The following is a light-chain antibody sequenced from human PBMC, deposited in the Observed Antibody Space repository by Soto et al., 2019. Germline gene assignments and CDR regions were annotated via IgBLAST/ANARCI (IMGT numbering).Light chain of an antibody. J-gene: IGLJ2*01. CDR3: SSYTPTV. CDR1: SSDVGGYNY. CDR2: DVS. V-gene: IGLV2-14*01. Sequence: QSVLTQPASVSGSPGQSITISCTGTSSDVGGYNYVSWYQQHPGKAPKLMIYDVSNRPSGVSNRFSGSKSGNTASLTISGLQAEGEADYYCSSYTPTVFGGGTKLTVL.